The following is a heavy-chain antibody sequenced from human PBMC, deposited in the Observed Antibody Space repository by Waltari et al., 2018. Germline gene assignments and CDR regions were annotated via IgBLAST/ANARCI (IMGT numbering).Heavy chain of an antibody. CDR1: GFTFNNYW. CDR3: AASVGVAPNY. J-gene: IGHJ4*01. D-gene: IGHD6-19*01. CDR2: IKQDASEK. Sequence: EVQLVESGGGLVQPGGSLRLSCAASGFTFNNYWMTWVRQAPGRGLAWVANIKQDASEKYYVDSVKGRFTISRDNTKNSLYLQMNSLRAEDTAVYYCAASVGVAPNYWGHGTLVTVSS. V-gene: IGHV3-7*01.